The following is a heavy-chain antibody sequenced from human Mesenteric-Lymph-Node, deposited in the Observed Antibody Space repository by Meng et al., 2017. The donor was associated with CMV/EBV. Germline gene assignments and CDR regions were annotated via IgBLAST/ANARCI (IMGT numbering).Heavy chain of an antibody. J-gene: IGHJ4*02. D-gene: IGHD3-3*01. Sequence: GGSLRLSCAASGFTFRSYAMSWVRQAPGKGLEWVSDISGNGKNIYNADSAKGRFTISRDNSKNTLYLQMNSLRVEDTAVYYCAAHYDFWSGPPSSYWGQGELVTVSS. CDR3: AAHYDFWSGPPSSY. CDR1: GFTFRSYA. V-gene: IGHV3-23*01. CDR2: ISGNGKNI.